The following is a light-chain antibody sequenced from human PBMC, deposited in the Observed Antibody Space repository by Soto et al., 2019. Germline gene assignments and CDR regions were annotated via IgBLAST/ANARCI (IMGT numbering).Light chain of an antibody. CDR2: KAY. CDR1: QSISIW. V-gene: IGKV1-5*03. CDR3: QQYNSYPT. Sequence: DSQRTQSPSTLSASVGDRFTITCRASQSISIWFAWYQQKTGKAPKLLIYKAYSLESGVPSRFSGSGSGTEFTLTISSLQPDAFATYSCQQYNSYPTFGGGTKVHIK. J-gene: IGKJ4*01.